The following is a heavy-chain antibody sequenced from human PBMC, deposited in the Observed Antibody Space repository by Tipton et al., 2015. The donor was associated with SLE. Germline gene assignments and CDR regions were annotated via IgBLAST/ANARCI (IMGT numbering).Heavy chain of an antibody. D-gene: IGHD6-19*01. V-gene: IGHV4-39*01. CDR3: ARHHSEYSSGWYSWFDP. Sequence: GLVKPSETLSLTCGVSGGSISSRDYHWGWIRQSPGKGLEWIGSIDYSGSTYYKPSLRSRVTISIDTSKNQFSLRLTSVIAADTAIYYCARHHSEYSSGWYSWFDPWDQGTLVTVSA. CDR1: GGSISSRDYH. J-gene: IGHJ5*02. CDR2: IDYSGST.